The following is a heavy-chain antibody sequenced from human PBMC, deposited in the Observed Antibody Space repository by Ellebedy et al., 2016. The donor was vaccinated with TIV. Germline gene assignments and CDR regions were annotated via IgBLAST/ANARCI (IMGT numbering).Heavy chain of an antibody. CDR3: ARFRGGGGSSYFDH. D-gene: IGHD2-15*01. J-gene: IGHJ4*02. CDR2: TYYTGSA. V-gene: IGHV4-39*01. Sequence: SETLSLTXTVSGGSISSSSYNWGWVRQSPGKGLEWIGSTYYTGSAHYNPSLRGRVTISVDTSKNQFSLKLKSVTAADTAVYYCARFRGGGGSSYFDHWGQGTLVTVSS. CDR1: GGSISSSSYN.